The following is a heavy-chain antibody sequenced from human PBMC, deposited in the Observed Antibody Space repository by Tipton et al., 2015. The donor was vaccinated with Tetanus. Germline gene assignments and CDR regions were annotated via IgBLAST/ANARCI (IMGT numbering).Heavy chain of an antibody. Sequence: QSGAEVKKPGESLKISCKGSGYSFTSYWIGWVRQMPGKGLEWMGIIYPGDSDTRNSPSFPGQVTISADKSISTAYLQWSSLKASDTSMYYCAGQNRHYDFSGSVGWFNFFCGIDVWGLGTTVTISS. D-gene: IGHD3-3*01. J-gene: IGHJ6*02. CDR2: IYPGDSDT. CDR1: GYSFTSYW. V-gene: IGHV5-51*01. CDR3: AGQNRHYDFSGSVGWFNFFCGIDV.